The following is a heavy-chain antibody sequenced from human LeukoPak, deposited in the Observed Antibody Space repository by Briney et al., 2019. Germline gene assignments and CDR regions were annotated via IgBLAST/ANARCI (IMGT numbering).Heavy chain of an antibody. Sequence: QAGGSLRLSCTASGFTFGDYAMSWFRQAPGKGLEWVANLNQDGRDKYYVDSVKGRFTISRDNAKNSVYLQMNSLRAEDTAVYYCARDEVAGSFDYWGQGTLVTVSS. CDR2: LNQDGRDK. CDR3: ARDEVAGSFDY. J-gene: IGHJ4*02. CDR1: GFTFGDYA. V-gene: IGHV3-7*01.